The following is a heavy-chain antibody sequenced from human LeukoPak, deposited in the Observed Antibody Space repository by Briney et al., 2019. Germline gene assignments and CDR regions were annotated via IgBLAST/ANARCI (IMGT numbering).Heavy chain of an antibody. CDR2: IYYSGST. D-gene: IGHD2-2*01. CDR3: ASRYCSSTSCPFDC. CDR1: GGSISSSSYY. Sequence: SETLSLTCTVSGGSISSSSYYWGWIRQPPGKGLEWIGSIYYSGSTYYNPSLKSRVTISVDTSKNQFSLKLSSVTAADTAVYYCASRYCSSTSCPFDCWGQGTLVTVSS. V-gene: IGHV4-39*01. J-gene: IGHJ4*02.